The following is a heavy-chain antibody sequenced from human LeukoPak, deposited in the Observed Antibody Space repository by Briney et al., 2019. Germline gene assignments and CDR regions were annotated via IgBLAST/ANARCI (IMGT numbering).Heavy chain of an antibody. CDR3: AKQRGATPYYFDY. CDR2: IHHSGST. V-gene: IGHV4-38-2*02. J-gene: IGHJ4*02. D-gene: IGHD1-26*01. Sequence: SETLSLTCTVSGYSFNSGYYWGWIRQAPGKGLEWIGNIHHSGSTYYNPSLKSRVTISVDSSKNEFSLKLNSVTVADTAVYYCAKQRGATPYYFDYWGQGTLVTVSS. CDR1: GYSFNSGYY.